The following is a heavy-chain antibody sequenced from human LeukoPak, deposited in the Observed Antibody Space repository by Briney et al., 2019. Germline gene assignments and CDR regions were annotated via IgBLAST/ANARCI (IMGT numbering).Heavy chain of an antibody. D-gene: IGHD2-15*01. CDR2: ISGSGGST. CDR3: AKGSGGTRPHAFDI. V-gene: IGHV3-23*01. Sequence: PGGSLRLSCAVSGFTFSSYAMSWVRQAPGKGLEWVSAISGSGGSTFYADSVKGRFTISRDNSKSTLYLQMNSLRAEDTAVYYCAKGSGGTRPHAFDIWGQGTMVTVSS. J-gene: IGHJ3*02. CDR1: GFTFSSYA.